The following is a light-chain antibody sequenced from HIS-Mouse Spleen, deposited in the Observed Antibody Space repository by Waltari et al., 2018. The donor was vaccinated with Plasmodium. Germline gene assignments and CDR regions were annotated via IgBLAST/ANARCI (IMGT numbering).Light chain of an antibody. CDR3: QAWDSSTDYV. CDR1: KFGEKY. Sequence: SYELTRPPSVSVSPGQTANLTCPGVKFGEKYACWYQQKPGQSPGLVIYQDSKRPSGIPERFSGSNSGNTATLTISGTQAMDEADYYCQAWDSSTDYVFGTGTKVTVL. V-gene: IGLV3-1*01. CDR2: QDS. J-gene: IGLJ1*01.